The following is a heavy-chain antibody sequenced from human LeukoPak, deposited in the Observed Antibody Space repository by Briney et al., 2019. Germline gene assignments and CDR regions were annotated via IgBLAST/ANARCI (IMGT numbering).Heavy chain of an antibody. CDR1: GFTFNSYS. CDR3: ARIAWGNYFDF. CDR2: ISSTGNYI. Sequence: GGSLRLSCAASGFTFNSYSMNWVRQAPGKGLEWVAFISSTGNYIYYVDSLKGRFTISRDNAKNSVYLQMNSLRAEDTAVYYCARIAWGNYFDFWGQGTLVTVSS. J-gene: IGHJ4*02. V-gene: IGHV3-21*01. D-gene: IGHD7-27*01.